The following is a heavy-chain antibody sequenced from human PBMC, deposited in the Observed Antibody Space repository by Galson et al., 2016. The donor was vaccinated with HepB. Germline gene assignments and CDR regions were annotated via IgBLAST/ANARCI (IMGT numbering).Heavy chain of an antibody. CDR1: EYSFVRYW. CDR3: VRQQLHSYGRTHFDF. D-gene: IGHD5-18*01. Sequence: SGAEVNKPGESLKISCQGSEYSFVRYWIGWVRQMPGKGLEWVGIMYPGNSETRYSPSFRGQVTISADNSISTAYLPWSSLKASDTAIYYCVRQQLHSYGRTHFDFWGQGTLVTVS. J-gene: IGHJ4*02. V-gene: IGHV5-51*01. CDR2: MYPGNSET.